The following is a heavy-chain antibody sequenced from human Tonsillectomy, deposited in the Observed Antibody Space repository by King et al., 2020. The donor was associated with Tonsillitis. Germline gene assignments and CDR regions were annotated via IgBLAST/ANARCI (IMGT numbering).Heavy chain of an antibody. V-gene: IGHV1-69*06. Sequence: QLVQSGAGVKKPGSSVKVSCKASEATFNNYGISWVRQGPGEGLEWMGGIDPLYGTAPYAQKFQGRVTITADRYTRTAYMELSSLRSEDTAVYYCARELNYWFDPWGQGTLVTVSS. CDR2: IDPLYGTA. CDR3: ARELNYWFDP. J-gene: IGHJ5*02. CDR1: EATFNNYG. D-gene: IGHD3-10*01.